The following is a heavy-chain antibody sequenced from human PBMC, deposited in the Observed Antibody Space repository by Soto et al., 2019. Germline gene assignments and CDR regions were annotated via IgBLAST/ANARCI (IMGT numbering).Heavy chain of an antibody. Sequence: GGSLRLSCAAAGFTFSSYAMHWVRQAPGKGLEWVSVISYDGSNKYYADSVKGRFTISRDNARNTLYVQMNSLRVEDTAMYYCAGSFRNTYGYQESWGQGTLVTVSS. J-gene: IGHJ5*02. CDR2: ISYDGSNK. CDR1: GFTFSSYA. D-gene: IGHD5-12*01. CDR3: AGSFRNTYGYQES. V-gene: IGHV3-30-3*01.